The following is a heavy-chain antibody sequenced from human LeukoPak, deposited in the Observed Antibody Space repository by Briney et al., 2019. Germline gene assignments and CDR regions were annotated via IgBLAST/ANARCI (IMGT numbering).Heavy chain of an antibody. D-gene: IGHD3-10*01. CDR3: AMVRGRTGFEP. V-gene: IGHV3-33*01. Sequence: GGSLRLSCAASGFTFSSYGMHWVRRAPGKGLEWVAVIWYDGSNKYYADSVKGRFTISRDNSKNTLYLQVNSLRAEDTAVYYCAMVRGRTGFEPCGQGTLVTVSS. J-gene: IGHJ5*02. CDR1: GFTFSSYG. CDR2: IWYDGSNK.